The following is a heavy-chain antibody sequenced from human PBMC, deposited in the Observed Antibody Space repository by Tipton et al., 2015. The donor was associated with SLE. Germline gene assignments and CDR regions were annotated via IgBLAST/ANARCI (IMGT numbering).Heavy chain of an antibody. V-gene: IGHV3-11*05. J-gene: IGHJ3*02. CDR1: GFTLSDYY. CDR3: ARGTNLDAFDI. CDR2: ISSSNSYT. D-gene: IGHD4/OR15-4a*01. Sequence: SLRLSCAASGFTLSDYYMSWIRQAPGKGLEWVAYISSSNSYTNYADSVKGRFTISRDNAKNSLYLQMNSLRAEDTAVYYCARGTNLDAFDIWGQGTMVTVSS.